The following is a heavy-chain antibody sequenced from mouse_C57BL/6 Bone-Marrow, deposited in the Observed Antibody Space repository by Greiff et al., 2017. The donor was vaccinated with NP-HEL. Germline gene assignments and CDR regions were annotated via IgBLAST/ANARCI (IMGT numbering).Heavy chain of an antibody. Sequence: VQLQQPGAELVMPGASVKLSCKASGYTITSYWMHWVKQRPGQGLEWIGEIDPSDSYTNYNQKFKGKSTLTVDKSSSTAYMQLSSLTSEDSAVYYCARGEGTCYYGSNYFDYWGQGTTLTVSS. CDR2: IDPSDSYT. J-gene: IGHJ2*01. CDR1: GYTITSYW. V-gene: IGHV1-69*01. CDR3: ARGEGTCYYGSNYFDY. D-gene: IGHD1-1*01.